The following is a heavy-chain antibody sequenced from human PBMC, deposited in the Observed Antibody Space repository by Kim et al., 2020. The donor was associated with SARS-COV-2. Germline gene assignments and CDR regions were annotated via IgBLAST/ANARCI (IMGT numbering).Heavy chain of an antibody. J-gene: IGHJ4*02. D-gene: IGHD3-22*01. Sequence: ASVKVSCKVSGYTLTELSMHWVRQAPGKGLEWMGGFDPEDGETIYAQKFQGRVTMTEDTSTDTDYMELSSLRSKDTAVYYCARARARPLVVTPYYFDYWGQGTLVTVSS. V-gene: IGHV1-24*01. CDR1: GYTLTELS. CDR2: FDPEDGET. CDR3: ARARARPLVVTPYYFDY.